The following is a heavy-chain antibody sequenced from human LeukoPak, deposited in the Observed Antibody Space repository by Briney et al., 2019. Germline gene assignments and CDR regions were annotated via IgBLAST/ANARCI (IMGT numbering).Heavy chain of an antibody. CDR3: AKDSLAGYDSSGP. V-gene: IGHV3-23*01. D-gene: IGHD3-22*01. Sequence: GGSLRLSCAASGFTFSSYAMHLVRQAPGKGLEWVSAISGSGGSTYYADSVKGRFTISRDNSKNTLYLQMNSLRAEDTAVYYCAKDSLAGYDSSGPWGQGTLVTVSS. J-gene: IGHJ5*02. CDR2: ISGSGGST. CDR1: GFTFSSYA.